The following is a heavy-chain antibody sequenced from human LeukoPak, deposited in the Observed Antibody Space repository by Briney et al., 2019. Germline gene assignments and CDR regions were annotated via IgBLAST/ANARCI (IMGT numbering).Heavy chain of an antibody. D-gene: IGHD6-13*01. V-gene: IGHV1-69*02. Sequence: SVKVSCKASGGTFSIYTISWVRQAPGQGLEWMGRIIPILGIANYAQKFQGRVTITADKSTSTAYMELSSLRSEDTAVYYCARVSPTIAAAGTWADAFDIWGQGTMVTVSS. CDR2: IIPILGIA. J-gene: IGHJ3*02. CDR1: GGTFSIYT. CDR3: ARVSPTIAAAGTWADAFDI.